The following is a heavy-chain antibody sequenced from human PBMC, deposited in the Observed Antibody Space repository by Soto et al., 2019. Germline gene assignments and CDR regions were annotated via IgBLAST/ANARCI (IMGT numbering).Heavy chain of an antibody. D-gene: IGHD1-1*01. CDR1: GDSINFYH. V-gene: IGHV4-59*01. Sequence: QVQLQESGPGLVKPSETLSLTCTVSGDSINFYHWTWIRQPPGKGLEWMGYIYYTGSTNYNPSLKSRVSISVDTSKNQFSLKLSSVTAADTAVYYCARVDRTGQYYFDFWGQGALVTVSS. J-gene: IGHJ4*02. CDR2: IYYTGST. CDR3: ARVDRTGQYYFDF.